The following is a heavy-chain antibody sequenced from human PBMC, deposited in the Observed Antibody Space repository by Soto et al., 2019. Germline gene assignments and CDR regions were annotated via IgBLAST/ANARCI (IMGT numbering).Heavy chain of an antibody. CDR1: GYNFTNYW. CDR2: IYPDDSDA. Sequence: EVQLVQSGAVVKKPGESLQISCKGSGYNFTNYWIGWVRQMPGKGLEWMGVIYPDDSDARYSPSFQGQVTFSADKSISTSYLHWRSLKASDTAMYYCVRPATILLTSDYWGQGTLVTVSS. CDR3: VRPATILLTSDY. V-gene: IGHV5-51*01. J-gene: IGHJ4*02.